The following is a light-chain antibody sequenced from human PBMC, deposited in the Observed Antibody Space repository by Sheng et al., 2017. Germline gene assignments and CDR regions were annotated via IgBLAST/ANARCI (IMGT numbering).Light chain of an antibody. CDR2: EDT. CDR3: QAWDRDSSTLV. CDR1: TLGNKY. J-gene: IGLJ2*01. Sequence: SYELAQPPSVSVSPGQTANITCAGDTLGNKYVCWYQQKPGQSPAVVIYEDTKRPSGIPERFSGSNSGNTATLTISETQAMDEADYYCQAWDRDSSTLVFGGGTRLTVL. V-gene: IGLV3-1*01.